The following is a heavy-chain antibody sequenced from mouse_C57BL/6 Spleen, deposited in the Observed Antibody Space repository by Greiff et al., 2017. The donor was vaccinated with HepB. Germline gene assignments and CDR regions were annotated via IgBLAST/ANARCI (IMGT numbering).Heavy chain of an antibody. CDR3: ARWEAYDLHAMDY. Sequence: VQLQQPGAELVKPGASVKLSCKASGYTFTSYWMHWVKQRPGQGLEWIGMIHPNSGSTNYNEKFKSKATLTVDKSSSTAYMQLSSLTSEDSAVYYCARWEAYDLHAMDYWGQGTSVTVSS. D-gene: IGHD2-3*01. J-gene: IGHJ4*01. V-gene: IGHV1-64*01. CDR1: GYTFTSYW. CDR2: IHPNSGST.